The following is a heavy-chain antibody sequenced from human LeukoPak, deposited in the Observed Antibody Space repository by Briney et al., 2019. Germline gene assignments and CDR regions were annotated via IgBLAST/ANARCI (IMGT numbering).Heavy chain of an antibody. Sequence: GGSLRLSCAASGFTFTNAWVSWVRQAPGKGLEWVGRIKSKTDGGTIDYAAPVKGRFTISRDDSKNTLYLQMNSLKTEDTAVYYCTTYRLYGSGSYQVDSWGQGTLVTVSS. D-gene: IGHD3-10*01. J-gene: IGHJ4*02. CDR1: GFTFTNAW. CDR2: IKSKTDGGTI. V-gene: IGHV3-15*01. CDR3: TTYRLYGSGSYQVDS.